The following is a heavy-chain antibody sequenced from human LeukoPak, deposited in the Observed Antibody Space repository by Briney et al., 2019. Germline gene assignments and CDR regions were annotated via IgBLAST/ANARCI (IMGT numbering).Heavy chain of an antibody. CDR3: ARVDCSGGSCYTYNWFDP. CDR1: GGTFSSYA. J-gene: IGHJ5*02. CDR2: IIPIFGTA. D-gene: IGHD2-15*01. V-gene: IGHV1-69*13. Sequence: EASVKVSCKASGGTFSSYAISWVRQAPGQGLEWMGGIIPIFGTANYAQKFQGRVTITADESTSKAYMELSSLRSEDTAVYYCARVDCSGGSCYTYNWFDPWGQGTLVTVSS.